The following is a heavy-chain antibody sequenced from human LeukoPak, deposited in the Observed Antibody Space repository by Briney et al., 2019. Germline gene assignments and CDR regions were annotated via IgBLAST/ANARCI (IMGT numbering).Heavy chain of an antibody. J-gene: IGHJ3*02. D-gene: IGHD2-2*01. Sequence: SETLSLTCTVSGESISSYYWSWIRQPAGKGLEWIGRIYSSGSTNYNPSLKSRVTISVDTSKNQFSLKLSSVTAADTAVYYCARGYCSSTSCLIDAFDIWGQGTMVTVSS. V-gene: IGHV4-4*07. CDR2: IYSSGST. CDR3: ARGYCSSTSCLIDAFDI. CDR1: GESISSYY.